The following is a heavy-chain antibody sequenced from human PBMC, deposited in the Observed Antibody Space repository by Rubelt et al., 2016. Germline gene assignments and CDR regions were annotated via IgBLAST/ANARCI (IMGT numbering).Heavy chain of an antibody. D-gene: IGHD1-26*01. V-gene: IGHV1-46*01. CDR3: ARRTGGSPDY. CDR1: GYTSTSSY. Sequence: QAQLVQSGAEVKKPGASVKVSCKASGYTSTSSYIHWVRQAPGQGLEWMGIIHPSGGSTSYAQQFQDRVTMTRDTSTSTVYMELSSLRAEDTAVYYCARRTGGSPDYWGQGTLVTVSS. J-gene: IGHJ4*02. CDR2: IHPSGGST.